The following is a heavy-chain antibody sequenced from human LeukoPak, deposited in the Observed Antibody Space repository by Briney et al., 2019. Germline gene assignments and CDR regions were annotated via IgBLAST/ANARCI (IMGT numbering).Heavy chain of an antibody. Sequence: PGGSLRLSCAASGFTVSSNYMSWVRQAPGKGLEWVSVIYSGGSTYYADSVKGRFTISRDNSKNTLYLQMNSLRAEDTAVYYCARSLQQQPFDYWGQGTLVTVFS. V-gene: IGHV3-66*01. CDR1: GFTVSSNY. CDR2: IYSGGST. D-gene: IGHD6-13*01. CDR3: ARSLQQQPFDY. J-gene: IGHJ4*02.